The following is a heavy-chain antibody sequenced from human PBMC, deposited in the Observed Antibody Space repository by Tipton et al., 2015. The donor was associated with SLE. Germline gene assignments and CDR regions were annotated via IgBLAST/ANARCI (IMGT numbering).Heavy chain of an antibody. Sequence: TLSLTCTVSGGSISSGGYYWSWIRQYPGKGLEWIGYISYSGSTNYNSSLKSRLTISVDTSKNQFSLQLNSVTPEDTAVYYCARVWGTGSRGVDYWGQGTLVTVSS. V-gene: IGHV4-31*03. CDR3: ARVWGTGSRGVDY. CDR2: ISYSGST. J-gene: IGHJ4*02. CDR1: GGSISSGGYY. D-gene: IGHD2-2*01.